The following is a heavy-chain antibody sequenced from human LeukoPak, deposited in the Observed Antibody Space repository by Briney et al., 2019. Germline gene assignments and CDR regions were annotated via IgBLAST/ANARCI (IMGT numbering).Heavy chain of an antibody. Sequence: GGSLRLSCAASGFTDSSNYMSWVRQAPGKGLEWVSVIYSGGSTYYADSVKGRFTISRDNSKNTLYLQMNSLRAEDTAVYYCARARESYCSSTSCYWFDPWGQGTLVTVSS. CDR3: ARARESYCSSTSCYWFDP. D-gene: IGHD2-2*01. CDR2: IYSGGST. V-gene: IGHV3-66*02. J-gene: IGHJ5*02. CDR1: GFTDSSNY.